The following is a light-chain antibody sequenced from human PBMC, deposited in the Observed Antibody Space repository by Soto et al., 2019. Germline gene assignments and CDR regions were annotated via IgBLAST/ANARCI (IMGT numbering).Light chain of an antibody. CDR3: QQYNSYSWT. J-gene: IGKJ1*01. CDR1: QGISSY. V-gene: IGKV1-9*01. Sequence: DIQLTQSPSFLSASVGDRVTITCRASQGISSYLAWCQQKPGKAPKLLIYAASTLQSGVPSRFSGSGSGTEFTLTISSLQPDDFATYSCQQYNSYSWTFGQGTKVDIK. CDR2: AAS.